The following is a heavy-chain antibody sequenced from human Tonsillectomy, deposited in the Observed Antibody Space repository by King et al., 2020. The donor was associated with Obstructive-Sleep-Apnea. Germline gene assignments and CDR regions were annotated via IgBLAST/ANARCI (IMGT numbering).Heavy chain of an antibody. J-gene: IGHJ4*02. Sequence: QLQESGPGLVKPSETLSLTCTVSGGSISSGDYFWGWVRQPPGKGLEWIGNFRDSGSTYYNPSLKSRVTILVGTSKDQFSLNLISVTAADTAVYYCARARPYYTGDKSFSPFDYWGQGTLVIVSS. D-gene: IGHD2-8*02. CDR3: ARARPYYTGDKSFSPFDY. V-gene: IGHV4-39*07. CDR2: FRDSGST. CDR1: GGSISSGDYF.